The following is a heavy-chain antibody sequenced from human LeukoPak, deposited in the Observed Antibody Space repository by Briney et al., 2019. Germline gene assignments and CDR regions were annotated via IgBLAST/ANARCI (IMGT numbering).Heavy chain of an antibody. Sequence: GASLRLSCAASGFTFSSYAMSWVRQAPGKGLEWVSAISGSGGSTYYADPVKGRFTISRDNSKHTLYLQMNSMRAEDTAVYYCAKGYDFWSAHAMDVWGQGTTVSVSS. J-gene: IGHJ6*02. D-gene: IGHD3-3*01. CDR1: GFTFSSYA. CDR2: ISGSGGST. CDR3: AKGYDFWSAHAMDV. V-gene: IGHV3-23*01.